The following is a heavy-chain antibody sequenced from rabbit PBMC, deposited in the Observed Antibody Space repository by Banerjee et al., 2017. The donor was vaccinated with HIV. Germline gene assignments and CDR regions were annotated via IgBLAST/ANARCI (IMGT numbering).Heavy chain of an antibody. V-gene: IGHV1S40*01. CDR3: ARSDYTYGYTGYFPL. CDR2: IDTSSDST. J-gene: IGHJ4*01. Sequence: QSLEESGGDLVKPGASLTLTCTASGLDFSSNAMCWVRQAPGKGLEWIACIDTSSDSTYYASWAKGRFTISRTSSTTVTLQMTSLTAADTATYFCARSDYTYGYTGYFPLWGPGTLVTVS. D-gene: IGHD6-1*01. CDR1: GLDFSSNA.